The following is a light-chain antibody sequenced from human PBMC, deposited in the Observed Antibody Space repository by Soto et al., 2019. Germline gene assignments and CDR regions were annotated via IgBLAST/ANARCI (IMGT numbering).Light chain of an antibody. CDR2: DAS. J-gene: IGKJ4*01. V-gene: IGKV3-11*01. CDR1: QSIGSN. CDR3: QQRTEWPLT. Sequence: EIVLTQSPATLSLSPGEGATLSCRASQSIGSNLAWYQQKPGQAPRLFIYDASYRASGIPARFSGSGSGTYLTLAVSSLEAEDFAVYYCQQRTEWPLTFGGGTKVEIK.